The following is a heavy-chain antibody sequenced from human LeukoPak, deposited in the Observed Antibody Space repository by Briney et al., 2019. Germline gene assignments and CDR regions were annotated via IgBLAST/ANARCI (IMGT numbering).Heavy chain of an antibody. CDR1: GDSVSSNSAA. J-gene: IGHJ6*03. D-gene: IGHD2-2*01. CDR2: TYYRSKWYN. CDR3: ARITQEPCSSTSCDYYYYYYMDV. V-gene: IGHV6-1*01. Sequence: SQTLSLTCAISGDSVSSNSAAWNWIRQSPSRGLEWLGRTYYRSKWYNDYAVSVKSRITINPDTSKNQFSLKLSSVTAADTAVYYCARITQEPCSSTSCDYYYYYYMDVWGKGTTVTVSS.